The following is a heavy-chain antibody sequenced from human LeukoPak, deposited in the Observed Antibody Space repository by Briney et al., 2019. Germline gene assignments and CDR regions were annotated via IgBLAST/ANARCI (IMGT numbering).Heavy chain of an antibody. D-gene: IGHD5-12*01. Sequence: GGSLRLSCAASGITFNDNWMSWVRQAPGKGLEWVANIKEDGSVKYYVDSVKGRFSISRDNAKSSLYLQMSSLRAEDTDVYYCARDVWTYSGEAFDYWGQGALVTVPS. CDR2: IKEDGSVK. CDR3: ARDVWTYSGEAFDY. CDR1: GITFNDNW. V-gene: IGHV3-7*01. J-gene: IGHJ4*02.